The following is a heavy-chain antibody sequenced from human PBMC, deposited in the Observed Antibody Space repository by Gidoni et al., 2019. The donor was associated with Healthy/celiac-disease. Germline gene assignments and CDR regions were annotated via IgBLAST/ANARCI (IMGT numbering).Heavy chain of an antibody. CDR3: ARDRGYSYGYLDY. CDR2: ISYEGSNK. J-gene: IGHJ4*02. D-gene: IGHD5-18*01. Sequence: QVQLVESGGGGVQPGRSLRLSCAASGFTFSSYAMHWVRQAPGKGLEWVAVISYEGSNKYYADSVKGRFTISRDNSKNTLYLQINSLRAEDTAVYYCARDRGYSYGYLDYWGQGTLVTVSS. CDR1: GFTFSSYA. V-gene: IGHV3-30-3*01.